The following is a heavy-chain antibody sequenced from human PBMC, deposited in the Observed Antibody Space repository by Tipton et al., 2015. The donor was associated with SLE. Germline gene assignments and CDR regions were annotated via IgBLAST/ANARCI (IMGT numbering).Heavy chain of an antibody. J-gene: IGHJ4*02. V-gene: IGHV4-34*01. CDR3: AREIFGSHDW. D-gene: IGHD3-10*01. CDR2: INHSGIP. Sequence: TLSLTCAVYGGAFSGYNWIWVRQSPGKGLEWIGEINHSGIPYYNPSLKSRVTISVDTSENQFSLKLSSLTAADTAVYYCAREIFGSHDWWGQGTLVTVSS. CDR1: GGAFSGYN.